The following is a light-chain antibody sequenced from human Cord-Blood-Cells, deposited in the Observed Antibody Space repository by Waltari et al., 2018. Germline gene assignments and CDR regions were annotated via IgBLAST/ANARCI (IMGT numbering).Light chain of an antibody. CDR2: AAS. J-gene: IGKJ3*01. CDR1: PGISSY. V-gene: IGKV1-9*01. Sequence: DIQLIQSPSFLSASVGDRVTITCRASPGISSYLAWYQQKPGKAPKRLIYAASTLTSGVPSRFSGSGSGTEFTLTISSLQPEDFATYYCQQLNSYPLFTFGPGTKVDIK. CDR3: QQLNSYPLFT.